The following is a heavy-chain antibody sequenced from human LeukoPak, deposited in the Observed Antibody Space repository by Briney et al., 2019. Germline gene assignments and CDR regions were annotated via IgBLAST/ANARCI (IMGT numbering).Heavy chain of an antibody. J-gene: IGHJ6*03. D-gene: IGHD2-2*02. CDR2: INHSGST. CDR3: ARHTPFLTHYPRYYYDYMDV. CDR1: GGSFSDYY. Sequence: SETLSLTCAVYGGSFSDYYWGWIRQSPGKGLEWMGEINHSGSTNYNPSPKSRVTISVDTSKNQFSLKLSSVPAADTALYYCARHTPFLTHYPRYYYDYMDVWGKGTTVAISS. V-gene: IGHV4-34*01.